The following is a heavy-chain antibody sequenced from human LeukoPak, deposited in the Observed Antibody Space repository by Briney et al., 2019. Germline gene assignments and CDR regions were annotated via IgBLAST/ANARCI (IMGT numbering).Heavy chain of an antibody. D-gene: IGHD6-19*01. CDR2: ISYDGSNK. CDR1: GFTFSSYA. Sequence: PGGSLRLSCAASGFTFSSYAKHWVRQAPGKGLEWVAVISYDGSNKYYADSVKGRFTISRDNAKNSLYLQMNSLRAEDTAVYYCARARIAVAGPLDYWGQGTLVTVSS. CDR3: ARARIAVAGPLDY. J-gene: IGHJ4*02. V-gene: IGHV3-30-3*01.